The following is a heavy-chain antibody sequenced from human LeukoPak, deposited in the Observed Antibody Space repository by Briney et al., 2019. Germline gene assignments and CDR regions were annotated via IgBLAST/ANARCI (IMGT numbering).Heavy chain of an antibody. D-gene: IGHD3-22*01. V-gene: IGHV1-69*13. CDR3: ARVAYDSSGFIDY. CDR1: GGTFNGSG. Sequence: SVKVSCXASGGTFNGSGITWVRQAPGQGREWMGEIIPMFGRTNYAEKFQGRVTITADESMTIVYLELNSLKPEDAATYYCARVAYDSSGFIDYWGQGSLVAVSS. J-gene: IGHJ4*02. CDR2: IIPMFGRT.